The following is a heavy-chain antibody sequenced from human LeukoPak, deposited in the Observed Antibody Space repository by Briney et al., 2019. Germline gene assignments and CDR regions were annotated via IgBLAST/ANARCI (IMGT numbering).Heavy chain of an antibody. Sequence: GGSLRLSCAASGFTFSSYGMHWVRQAPGKGLAWVAFIRYDGSNKYYADSVKGRFTISRDNSKNTLYLQMNSLRAEDTAVYYCGKSYRHSSSSLYFDYWGQGTLVTVSS. V-gene: IGHV3-30*02. CDR3: GKSYRHSSSSLYFDY. CDR1: GFTFSSYG. J-gene: IGHJ4*02. CDR2: IRYDGSNK. D-gene: IGHD6-6*01.